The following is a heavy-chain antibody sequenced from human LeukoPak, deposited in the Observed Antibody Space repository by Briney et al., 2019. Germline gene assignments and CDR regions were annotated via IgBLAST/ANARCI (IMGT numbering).Heavy chain of an antibody. CDR3: ARARYANAWYAFDI. Sequence: FETLSLTCTVSGGSVSSYYWSWIRRPPGRGLEWIAYLSHSGRSDSHPSLTSRVTTLVDTSKNQFSLKLTSVTAADTAVYYCARARYANAWYAFDIWGHGTMVTVSS. J-gene: IGHJ3*02. CDR2: LSHSGRS. V-gene: IGHV4-59*02. D-gene: IGHD2-2*01. CDR1: GGSVSSYY.